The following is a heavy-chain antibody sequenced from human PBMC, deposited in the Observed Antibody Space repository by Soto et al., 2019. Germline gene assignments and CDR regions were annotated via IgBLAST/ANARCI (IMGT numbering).Heavy chain of an antibody. CDR1: GGSITAGDYY. V-gene: IGHV4-31*03. Sequence: SETLSLTCTVSGGSITAGDYYWGWIRQHPGKGLEWIGYMYYSGRTYNNPALESRVTISVDTSKNQFSLKLSSVTAADTAVYYCAREPSIWGPGTLVTVSS. CDR2: MYYSGRT. J-gene: IGHJ4*02. CDR3: AREPSI.